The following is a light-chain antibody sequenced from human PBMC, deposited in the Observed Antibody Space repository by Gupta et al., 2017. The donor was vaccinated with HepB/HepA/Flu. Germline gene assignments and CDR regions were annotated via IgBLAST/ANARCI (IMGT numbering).Light chain of an antibody. Sequence: IQMTQSPSSLSASVGDRVTITCQASQEINNYLNWYQQKPGKAPKLLISDASNLEAGGKSRFSGSGSGKHFTFTSSGLQQEEIATYYCQQYDDLPIFTFGQGTKVEIK. CDR2: DAS. CDR1: QEINNY. CDR3: QQYDDLPIFT. V-gene: IGKV1-33*01. J-gene: IGKJ3*01.